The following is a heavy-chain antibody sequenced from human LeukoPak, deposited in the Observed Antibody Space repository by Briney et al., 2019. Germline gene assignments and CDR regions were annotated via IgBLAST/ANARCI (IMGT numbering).Heavy chain of an antibody. V-gene: IGHV3-7*02. CDR2: IKQDGTEK. CDR1: AFTFSSYW. J-gene: IGHJ4*02. D-gene: IGHD3-16*01. Sequence: GGSLRLSCAASAFTFSSYWMTWVRQAPGKGLEWVASIKQDGTEKYYVDSLKGRFTISRDNAKNSLYLQMNNLRAEDTAVFYCARALYRGYYFDYWGQGTLVTVSS. CDR3: ARALYRGYYFDY.